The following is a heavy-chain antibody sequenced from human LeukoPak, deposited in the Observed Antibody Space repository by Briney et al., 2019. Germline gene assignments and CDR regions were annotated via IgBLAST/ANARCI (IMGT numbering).Heavy chain of an antibody. CDR3: ATETNGRHYDY. CDR2: IGPTGFDR. CDR1: GLTFSTSG. D-gene: IGHD1-14*01. J-gene: IGHJ4*02. V-gene: IGHV3-21*06. Sequence: GGSLRLSCTPSGLTFSTSGFNWVRQAPGKGLEWVASIGPTGFDRYHADSIKGRFTISRDNANNFLYLQMDSLRAEDTAVYYCATETNGRHYDYWGQGTLLTVSS.